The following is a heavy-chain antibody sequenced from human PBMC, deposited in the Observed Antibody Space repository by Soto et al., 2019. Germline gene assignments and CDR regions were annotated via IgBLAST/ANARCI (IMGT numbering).Heavy chain of an antibody. CDR2: IIPIFGTA. V-gene: IGHV1-69*01. CDR3: ARGGLFSPVHGYGYFDL. CDR1: GGTFSSYA. J-gene: IGHJ2*01. Sequence: QVQLVQSGAEVKKPGSSVKVSCKASGGTFSSYAISWVRQAPGQGLEWMGGIIPIFGTANYAQKFQGRVTITADESTSTAYMELGSLRSEDTAVYYCARGGLFSPVHGYGYFDLWGRGTLVTVSS.